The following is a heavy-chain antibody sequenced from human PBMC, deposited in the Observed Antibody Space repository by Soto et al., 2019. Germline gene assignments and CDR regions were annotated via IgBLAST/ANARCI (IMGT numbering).Heavy chain of an antibody. Sequence: ASVKVSCKASGYTFTSYGISWVRQAPGQGLEWMGWISAYNGNTNYAQKLQGRVTMTTDTSTSTAYMELRSLRSDDTAVYYCARDHGDCSGGSCGLNTAMVSWFDPWGQGTLVTVS. D-gene: IGHD2-15*01. CDR3: ARDHGDCSGGSCGLNTAMVSWFDP. CDR1: GYTFTSYG. J-gene: IGHJ5*02. V-gene: IGHV1-18*01. CDR2: ISAYNGNT.